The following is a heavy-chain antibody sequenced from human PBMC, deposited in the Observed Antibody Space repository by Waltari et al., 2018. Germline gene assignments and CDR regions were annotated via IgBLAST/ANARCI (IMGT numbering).Heavy chain of an antibody. CDR2: SYTGDSDT. D-gene: IGHD6-13*01. CDR3: ARWYSSSWYAPDY. J-gene: IGHJ4*02. Sequence: EVQLVQSGAEVKKPGASLKISCKSSGYSFTSYCTGWVRQLPGKGVECMGISYTGDSDTRHSLYCQGKVTISADKTISTAYLKWGSVKASDTDMYYCARWYSSSWYAPDYWGQGTLVTVSS. CDR1: GYSFTSYC. V-gene: IGHV5-51*02.